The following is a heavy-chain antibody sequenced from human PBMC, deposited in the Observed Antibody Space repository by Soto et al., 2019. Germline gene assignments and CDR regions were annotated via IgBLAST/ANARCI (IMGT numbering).Heavy chain of an antibody. D-gene: IGHD6-13*01. CDR3: ASNTHFSSWSHFDS. CDR2: INSDGSST. CDR1: GFTFSSYW. J-gene: IGHJ4*02. V-gene: IGHV3-74*01. Sequence: GGSLRLSCAASGFTFSSYWMHWVRQAPGKGLVWVSRINSDGSSTSYADSVKGRFTISRDNAKNTLYLQMNSLRAEDTAVYYCASNTHFSSWSHFDSWGQGTLVTVSS.